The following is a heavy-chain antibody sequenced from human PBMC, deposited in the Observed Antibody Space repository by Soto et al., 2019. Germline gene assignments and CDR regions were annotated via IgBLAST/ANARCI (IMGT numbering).Heavy chain of an antibody. Sequence: SGPTLVNPTQTLTLTCTFSGFSLSTSRVGVGWIRQPPGKALEWLARIDWDDDKYYSTSLKTRLTISKDTSKNQVVLTMTNMGPVDTATYYCARFMVRGKRYYYYYGMDVWGQGTTVTVSS. CDR1: GFSLSTSRVG. V-gene: IGHV2-70*11. J-gene: IGHJ6*02. CDR2: IDWDDDK. CDR3: ARFMVRGKRYYYYYGMDV. D-gene: IGHD3-10*01.